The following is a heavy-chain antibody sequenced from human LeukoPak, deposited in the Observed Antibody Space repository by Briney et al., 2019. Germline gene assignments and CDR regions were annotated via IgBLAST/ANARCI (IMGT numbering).Heavy chain of an antibody. D-gene: IGHD1-14*01. CDR1: GGSISSSSYY. CDR2: IYYSGST. CDR3: ARLKGRQNRSWYFDL. Sequence: SETLSLTCTVSGGSISSSSYYWGWIRQPPGKGLEWIGSIYYSGSTYYNPSLKSRVTISVDTSKNQFSLKLSSVTAADTAVYYCARLKGRQNRSWYFDLWGRGTLVTVSS. J-gene: IGHJ2*01. V-gene: IGHV4-39*01.